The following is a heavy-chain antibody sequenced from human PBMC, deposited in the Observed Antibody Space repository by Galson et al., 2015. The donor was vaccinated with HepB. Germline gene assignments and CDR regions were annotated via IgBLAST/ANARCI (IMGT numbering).Heavy chain of an antibody. D-gene: IGHD3-16*01. J-gene: IGHJ4*02. CDR3: ASVLLRGPPDYLDY. V-gene: IGHV3-30*04. CDR2: ISYDGKVQ. Sequence: SLRLSCAASGFTFTNYPFHWVRHLPGKGLEWVAVISYDGKVQFYTDSVRGRFTISRDDSRNTPYLQMNSLRTEDTAVYFCASVLLRGPPDYLDYWGQGTLVTVYS. CDR1: GFTFTNYP.